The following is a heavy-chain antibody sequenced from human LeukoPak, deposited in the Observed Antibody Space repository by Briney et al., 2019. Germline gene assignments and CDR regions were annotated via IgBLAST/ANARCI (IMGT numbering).Heavy chain of an antibody. V-gene: IGHV4-34*01. J-gene: IGHJ4*02. CDR2: INHSGST. CDR3: ARELVGVPHSSSSADYFDY. D-gene: IGHD6-6*01. Sequence: SETLSLTCAVFGGSFSGYYWSWIRQPPGKGLEWIGEINHSGSTKFNPSLKSRVTISVDTSNNRFSLKLSSVTAADTVVYYCARELVGVPHSSSSADYFDYWGQGTLVAVSS. CDR1: GGSFSGYY.